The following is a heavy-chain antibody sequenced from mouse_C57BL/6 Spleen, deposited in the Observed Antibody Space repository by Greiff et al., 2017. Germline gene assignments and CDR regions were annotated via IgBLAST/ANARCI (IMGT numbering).Heavy chain of an antibody. CDR3: TTSSGNYSWFAY. CDR2: IYPGNSDT. J-gene: IGHJ3*01. D-gene: IGHD2-1*01. V-gene: IGHV1-5*01. Sequence: VQLQQSGTVLARPGDTVKMSCKTSGYTFTSYWMHWVKQRPGKGLEWIGDIYPGNSDTSYKQKLKSKAKLTAVTSASTAYMELSSLTNEYSAVYYCTTSSGNYSWFAYWGQGTLVTVSA. CDR1: GYTFTSYW.